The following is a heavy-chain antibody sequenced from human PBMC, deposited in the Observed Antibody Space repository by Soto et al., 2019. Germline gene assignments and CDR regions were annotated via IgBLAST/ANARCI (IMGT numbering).Heavy chain of an antibody. V-gene: IGHV3-53*01. CDR1: GFTVSNSY. J-gene: IGHJ4*02. Sequence: EVQLVESGGGLIQPGGSLRLSCAASGFTVSNSYMSWVRQAPGKGLEWVAVIYAGGSTYYADSVKGRFTISRDNSQTTLCLHMNSLRVDATAVYYCDRGPGGWLDYWGQGALVSVSS. CDR3: DRGPGGWLDY. D-gene: IGHD6-19*01. CDR2: IYAGGST.